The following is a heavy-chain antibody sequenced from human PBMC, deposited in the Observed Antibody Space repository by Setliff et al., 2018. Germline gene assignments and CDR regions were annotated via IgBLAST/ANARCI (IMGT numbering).Heavy chain of an antibody. D-gene: IGHD1-26*01. J-gene: IGHJ3*02. CDR2: INGDGRST. Sequence: PGGSLRLSCAASGFTFSNHWMHWVRQTPGKGLVWVSRINGDGRSTNYADSVKGRFTISRDNAKNTLYLQMNSLRAEDTAVYFCAREWQVGSGWVDTVDIWGQGTMVTGSS. CDR1: GFTFSNHW. CDR3: AREWQVGSGWVDTVDI. V-gene: IGHV3-74*01.